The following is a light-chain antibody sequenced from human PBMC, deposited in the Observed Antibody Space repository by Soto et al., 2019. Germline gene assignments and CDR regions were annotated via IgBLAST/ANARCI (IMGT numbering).Light chain of an antibody. V-gene: IGLV2-8*01. CDR1: SSDVGAYNY. Sequence: QSALTQPPSASRSPGQSVAISCTGTSSDVGAYNYVSWHQQHPGKAPKLMIYEVTKRPSGVPDRFSRSKSGNTASLTVSGLQAEDEADYYCSSYAGSNFWVFGGGTKLTVL. CDR2: EVT. CDR3: SSYAGSNFWV. J-gene: IGLJ3*02.